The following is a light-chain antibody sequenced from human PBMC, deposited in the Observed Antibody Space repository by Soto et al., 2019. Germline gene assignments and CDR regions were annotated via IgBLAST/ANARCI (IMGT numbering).Light chain of an antibody. CDR1: KSLSTN. CDR2: DAL. CDR3: QHYNQWPWT. Sequence: EIVMTQSPGTLSVSPGEGASLSCRASKSLSTNLAWYQQKPGQAPRLLIYDALSRATGIPARFSGSGSGTDFTLTISNVQSEDFAVYYWQHYNQWPWTFGQGTSVDIK. V-gene: IGKV3-15*01. J-gene: IGKJ1*01.